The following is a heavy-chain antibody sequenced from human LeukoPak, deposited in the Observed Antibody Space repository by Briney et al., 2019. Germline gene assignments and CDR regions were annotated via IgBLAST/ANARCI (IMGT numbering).Heavy chain of an antibody. V-gene: IGHV4-34*01. CDR2: INHSGST. D-gene: IGHD3-16*02. CDR1: GGSFSGYY. Sequence: SETLSLTCAVYGGSFSGYYWSWIRQPPGKGLEWIGEINHSGSTNYNPSLKSRVTISVDTSRNQFSLKLSSVTAADTAVYYCARERDDYVWGSYRHYYFDYWGQGTLVTVSS. J-gene: IGHJ4*02. CDR3: ARERDDYVWGSYRHYYFDY.